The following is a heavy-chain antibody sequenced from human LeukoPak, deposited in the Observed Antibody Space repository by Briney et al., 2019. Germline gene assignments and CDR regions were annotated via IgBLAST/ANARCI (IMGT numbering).Heavy chain of an antibody. CDR2: ISGYNGNT. V-gene: IGHV1-18*01. CDR1: GYTFTSYG. CDR3: ARGEGEMDV. J-gene: IGHJ6*04. D-gene: IGHD3-16*01. Sequence: ASVKVSCKASGYTFTSYGINGLRQPPGQGLEWMGWISGYNGNTHYAQNLQGRVTMTTDTSTNIAYMELRSLRSDDTAIYYCARGEGEMDVWGKGTTVTVSS.